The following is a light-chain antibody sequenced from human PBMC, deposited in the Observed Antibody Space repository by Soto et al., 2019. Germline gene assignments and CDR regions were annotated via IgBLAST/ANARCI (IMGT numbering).Light chain of an antibody. V-gene: IGKV1-39*01. CDR2: AAS. J-gene: IGKJ1*01. Sequence: DIQMTQSPPSLSAPVGYTITITCRASQSINTYVDWYQVTPGKAPKVLIYAASTLQDGVPSRFSGSGSGTDFTLTINSLQPEDFATYYCQQNYNLPPWTFGQGTKVDIK. CDR3: QQNYNLPPWT. CDR1: QSINTY.